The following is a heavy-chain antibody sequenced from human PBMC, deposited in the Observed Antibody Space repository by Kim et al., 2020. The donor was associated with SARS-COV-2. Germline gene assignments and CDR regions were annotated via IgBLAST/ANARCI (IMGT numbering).Heavy chain of an antibody. CDR1: GGSFSGYY. J-gene: IGHJ4*02. D-gene: IGHD3-3*01. V-gene: IGHV4-34*01. CDR3: ASIAHDFWSGYSIDY. Sequence: SETLSLTCAVYGGSFSGYYWSWIRQPPGKGLEWIGEINHSGSTNYNPSLKSRVTISVDTSKNQFSLKLSSVTAADTAVYYCASIAHDFWSGYSIDYWGQGTLVTVSS. CDR2: INHSGST.